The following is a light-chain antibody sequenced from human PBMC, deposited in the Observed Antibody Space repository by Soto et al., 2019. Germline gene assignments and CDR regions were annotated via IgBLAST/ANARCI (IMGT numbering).Light chain of an antibody. CDR1: SSDFGNYNL. J-gene: IGLJ2*01. Sequence: QSVLTQPASVSGSPGQSITISCTGTSSDFGNYNLVSWYQQHPGKVPKLILFEVNKRPSGVSGRFSGSKSGNTASLTISGLQAEDEADYYCSSYTSSSTLVVFGGGTKVTVL. V-gene: IGLV2-14*02. CDR3: SSYTSSSTLVV. CDR2: EVN.